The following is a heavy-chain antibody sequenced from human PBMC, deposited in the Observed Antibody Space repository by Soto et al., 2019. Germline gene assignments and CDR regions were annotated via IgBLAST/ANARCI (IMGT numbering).Heavy chain of an antibody. CDR2: IYPGDSDT. Sequence: GESLKISCKGSVYSFTSYCIGWVRQMPGKGLEWMWIIYPGDSDTRYSPSFQGQVTISAEKSISTAYPQWSSLKASDTAMYYCARRSSEVSYYYYGTDVWGQGTTVSVSS. J-gene: IGHJ6*02. CDR3: ARRSSEVSYYYYGTDV. V-gene: IGHV5-51*01. D-gene: IGHD6-6*01. CDR1: VYSFTSYC.